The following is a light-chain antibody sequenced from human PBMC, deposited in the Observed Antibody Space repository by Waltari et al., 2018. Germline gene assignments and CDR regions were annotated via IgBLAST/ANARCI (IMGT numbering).Light chain of an antibody. CDR1: QDISSS. CDR2: GAT. CDR3: LQHKAYPRT. J-gene: IGKJ1*01. Sequence: DIQMTQSPSSLSTSIGDTVTITCRASQDISSSVNWSQQKSGKAPRLLIYGATTLQHGVPSRFSGSGSGTEFTLTIRSLQPEDFATYYCLQHKAYPRTFGQGTKVEIK. V-gene: IGKV1-17*01.